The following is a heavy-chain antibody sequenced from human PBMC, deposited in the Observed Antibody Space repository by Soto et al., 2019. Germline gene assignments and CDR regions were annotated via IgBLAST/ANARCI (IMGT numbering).Heavy chain of an antibody. D-gene: IGHD6-13*01. V-gene: IGHV1-69*13. CDR1: GGTFSSYA. CDR2: IIPIFGTA. CDR3: ASWAAAGTSDAFDI. J-gene: IGHJ3*02. Sequence: ASVKVSCKASGGTFSSYAISWVRQAPGQGLEWMEGIIPIFGTANYAQKFQGRVTITADESTSTAYMELSSLRSEDTAVYYCASWAAAGTSDAFDIWGQGTMVTVSS.